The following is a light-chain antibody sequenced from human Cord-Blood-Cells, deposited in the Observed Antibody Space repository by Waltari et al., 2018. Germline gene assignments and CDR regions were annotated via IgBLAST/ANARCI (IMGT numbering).Light chain of an antibody. CDR1: QSVSSY. V-gene: IGKV3-11*01. CDR3: QQRSNAVIT. Sequence: EIVLTQSPATLSLSPGERATLSCRASQSVSSYLAWYQQKPGQAPRLLIYDASNRATGIPARFSGSGSGTDFTLTISSLEPGDFAVYYCQQRSNAVITFGQGTRLEIK. J-gene: IGKJ5*01. CDR2: DAS.